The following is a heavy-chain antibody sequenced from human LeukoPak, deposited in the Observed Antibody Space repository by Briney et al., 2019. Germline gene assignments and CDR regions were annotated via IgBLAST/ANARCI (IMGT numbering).Heavy chain of an antibody. D-gene: IGHD6-19*01. CDR2: INHSGST. Sequence: SETLSLTCAVYGGSFSGYYWSWIRQPPGKGLEWIGEINHSGSTNYNPPLKSRVTISVDTSKNQFSLKLSSVTAADTAVYYCARVDRIAVAGSYYFDYWGQGTLVTVSS. V-gene: IGHV4-34*01. CDR3: ARVDRIAVAGSYYFDY. J-gene: IGHJ4*02. CDR1: GGSFSGYY.